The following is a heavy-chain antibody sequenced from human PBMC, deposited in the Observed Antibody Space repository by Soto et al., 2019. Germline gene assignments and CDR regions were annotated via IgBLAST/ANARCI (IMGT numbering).Heavy chain of an antibody. Sequence: PGGSLRLSCAASGFTFSSYAMSWVRQAPGKGLEWVSAISGSGGSTYYADSVKGRFTISRDNSKNTLYLQMNSLRAEDTAVYYCAKDFPLKGPKNGDIVATGGYYYYYMDVWGKGTTVTVSS. V-gene: IGHV3-23*01. CDR1: GFTFSSYA. CDR2: ISGSGGST. J-gene: IGHJ6*03. D-gene: IGHD5-12*01. CDR3: AKDFPLKGPKNGDIVATGGYYYYYMDV.